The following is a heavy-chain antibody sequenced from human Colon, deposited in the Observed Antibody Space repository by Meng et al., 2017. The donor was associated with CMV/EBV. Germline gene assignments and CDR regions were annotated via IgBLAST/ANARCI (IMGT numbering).Heavy chain of an antibody. CDR3: ATLGLKWVGLVDY. Sequence: EVHLVESGGGVVQPGGSLRLSCAASELTVSNSYMSWVRQSPGKGLEWVSVLFSGGNTYYADSVKDRFTISRDNSKNTLYLQMNSLRVEDTALYYCATLGLKWVGLVDYWELGPLVTVSS. D-gene: IGHD4/OR15-4a*01. V-gene: IGHV3-66*01. CDR2: LFSGGNT. CDR1: ELTVSNSY. J-gene: IGHJ4*02.